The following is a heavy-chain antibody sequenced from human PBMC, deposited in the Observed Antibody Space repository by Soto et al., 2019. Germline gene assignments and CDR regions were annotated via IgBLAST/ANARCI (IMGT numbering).Heavy chain of an antibody. CDR3: TTVIVLVPAAVFWSTITSMDV. J-gene: IGHJ6*02. CDR2: IKSKTDGGTT. V-gene: IGHV3-15*07. D-gene: IGHD2-2*01. CDR1: GFTFSNAW. Sequence: GGSLRLSCAASGFTFSNAWMNWVRQAPGKGLEWVGRIKSKTDGGTTDYAAPVKGRFTISRDDSKNTLYLQMNSLKTEDTAVYYCTTVIVLVPAAVFWSTITSMDVWGQGTTVTVSS.